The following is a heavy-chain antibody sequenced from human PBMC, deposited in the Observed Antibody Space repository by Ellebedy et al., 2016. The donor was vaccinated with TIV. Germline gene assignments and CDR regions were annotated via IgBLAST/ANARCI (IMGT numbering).Heavy chain of an antibody. V-gene: IGHV3-74*01. CDR3: ARDPHRIGLGQDAFDI. D-gene: IGHD3-3*01. Sequence: PGGSLRLSCAASGFIFSTYWMHWVRQAPGKGLVWVSRIKSDGTSGSYADSVKGRFTISTDSAKNTLFLQMDSLRAEDTAVYYCARDPHRIGLGQDAFDIWGQGTVVTVSS. CDR2: IKSDGTSG. CDR1: GFIFSTYW. J-gene: IGHJ3*02.